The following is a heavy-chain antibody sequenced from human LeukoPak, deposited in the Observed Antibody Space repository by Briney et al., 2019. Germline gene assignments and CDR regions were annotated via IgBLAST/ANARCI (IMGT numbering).Heavy chain of an antibody. CDR3: ARGGDSLAVACMIWVRP. J-gene: IGHJ5*02. CDR1: GYTFTSYA. Sequence: ASVKVSCKASGYTFTSYAMHWVRQAPGQRLEWMGWINAGNGNTKYSQKFQGRVTITRDTSASTAYMELSSLRSEDTAVYYCARGGDSLAVACMIWVRPRGQGTLVPVSS. CDR2: INAGNGNT. D-gene: IGHD6-19*01. V-gene: IGHV1-3*01.